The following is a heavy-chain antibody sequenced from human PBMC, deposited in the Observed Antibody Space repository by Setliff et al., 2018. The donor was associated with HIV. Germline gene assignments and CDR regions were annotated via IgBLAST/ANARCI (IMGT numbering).Heavy chain of an antibody. CDR1: GGPISSGGYY. D-gene: IGHD3-10*01. J-gene: IGHJ4*02. Sequence: TLSLTCTVSGGPISSGGYYWSWIRQHPGKGLEWIGYIYYSGSTYYSPSLKSRVTISEDTSKNQFSLKMRSVTAADTAVYYCATSPAGEILGSRPFYFDYWGQGTLVTVSS. V-gene: IGHV4-31*02. CDR2: IYYSGST. CDR3: ATSPAGEILGSRPFYFDY.